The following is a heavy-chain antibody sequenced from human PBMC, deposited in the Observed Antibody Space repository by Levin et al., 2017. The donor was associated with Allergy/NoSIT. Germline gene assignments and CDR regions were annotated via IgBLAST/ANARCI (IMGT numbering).Heavy chain of an antibody. CDR2: ISSSSSYI. D-gene: IGHD2-15*01. CDR1: GFTFSSYS. Sequence: SCAASGFTFSSYSMNWVRQAPGKGLEWVSSISSSSSYIYYADSVKGRFTISRDNAKNSLYLQMNSLRAEDTAVYYCARKVVVVAAMDVWGQGTTVTVSS. J-gene: IGHJ6*02. CDR3: ARKVVVVAAMDV. V-gene: IGHV3-21*01.